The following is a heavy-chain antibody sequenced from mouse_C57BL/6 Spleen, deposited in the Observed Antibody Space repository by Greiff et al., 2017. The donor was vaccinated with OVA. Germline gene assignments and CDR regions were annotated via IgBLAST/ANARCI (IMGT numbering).Heavy chain of an antibody. Sequence: QVQLQQPGAELVKPGASVKMSCKASGYTFTSYWITWVKQRPGQGLEWIGDIYPGSGSTNYNEKFKSKATLTVDTSSSTAYMQLSSLTSEDSAVYYCARPLYYDYDEDYWGQGTTLTVAS. J-gene: IGHJ2*01. CDR1: GYTFTSYW. V-gene: IGHV1-55*01. CDR2: IYPGSGST. CDR3: ARPLYYDYDEDY. D-gene: IGHD2-4*01.